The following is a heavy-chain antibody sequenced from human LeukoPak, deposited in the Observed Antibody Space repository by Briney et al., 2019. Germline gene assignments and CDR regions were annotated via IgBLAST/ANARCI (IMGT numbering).Heavy chain of an antibody. CDR2: ISRSGSTI. J-gene: IGHJ5*02. CDR1: GFTFSSYE. CDR3: ARDLGQYYDTSDNWFDP. V-gene: IGHV3-48*03. Sequence: GGSLRLSCAASGFTFSSYEMNWVRQAPGKGLEWVSYISRSGSTIYYADSVKGRFTISRDNAKNTLNLQMNSLRAEDTAVYYCARDLGQYYDTSDNWFDPWGQGTLVTVSS. D-gene: IGHD3-22*01.